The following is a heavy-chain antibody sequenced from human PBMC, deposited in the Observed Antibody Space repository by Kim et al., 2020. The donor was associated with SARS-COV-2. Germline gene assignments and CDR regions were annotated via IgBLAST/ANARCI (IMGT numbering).Heavy chain of an antibody. J-gene: IGHJ4*02. CDR2: GIT. V-gene: IGHV3-23*01. D-gene: IGHD2-21*02. Sequence: GITSYTDSVKGRFTIYRDNAKNTMYLQMNNLRAEDTALYFCARGVTYWGQGTLVTVSP. CDR3: ARGVTY.